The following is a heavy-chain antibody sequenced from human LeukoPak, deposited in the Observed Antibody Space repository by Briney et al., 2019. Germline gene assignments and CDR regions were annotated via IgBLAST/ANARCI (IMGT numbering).Heavy chain of an antibody. D-gene: IGHD3-22*01. CDR3: ARDQVDDSSGYLYYYYGMDV. CDR1: GFTFSSFW. V-gene: IGHV3-7*01. J-gene: IGHJ6*02. Sequence: GGSLRLSCAASGFTFSSFWMTWVRQAPGKGLEWVANIKQDGSEKYYVDSVKGRFTISRDNAKNSLYLQMNSLRAEDTAVYYCARDQVDDSSGYLYYYYGMDVWGQGTTVTVSS. CDR2: IKQDGSEK.